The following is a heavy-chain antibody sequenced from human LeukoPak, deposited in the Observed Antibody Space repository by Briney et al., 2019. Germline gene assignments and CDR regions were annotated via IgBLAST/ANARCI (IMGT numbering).Heavy chain of an antibody. CDR3: ASIPANYDSSGYYQGFDY. Sequence: SETLSLTCTVSGYSISSGYYWGWIRQPPGKGLEWIGSIYHSGSTYYNPSLKSRVTISVDTSENQFSLKLSSVTAADTAVYYCASIPANYDSSGYYQGFDYWGQGTLVTVSS. D-gene: IGHD3-22*01. V-gene: IGHV4-38-2*02. CDR2: IYHSGST. CDR1: GYSISSGYY. J-gene: IGHJ4*02.